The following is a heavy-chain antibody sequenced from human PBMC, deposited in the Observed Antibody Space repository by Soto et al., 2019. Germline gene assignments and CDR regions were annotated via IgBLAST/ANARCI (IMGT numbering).Heavy chain of an antibody. CDR1: GFTFNNYA. J-gene: IGHJ4*02. V-gene: IGHV3-23*01. CDR3: AKLGSSTWSPHYYFDY. D-gene: IGHD2-2*01. Sequence: GGSLRLSCAASGFTFNNYAMGWVRQAPGKGLGWVSAITGSGSDTYYLDSVKGRFTISRYNSKNTLYLQMNSLRAEDKAIYYCAKLGSSTWSPHYYFDYWGQGTLVTVSS. CDR2: ITGSGSDT.